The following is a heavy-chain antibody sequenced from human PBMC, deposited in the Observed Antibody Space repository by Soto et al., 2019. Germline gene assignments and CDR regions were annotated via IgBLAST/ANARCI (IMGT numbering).Heavy chain of an antibody. CDR2: IIPIFGTA. D-gene: IGHD2-15*01. Sequence: SVKVSCKASGGTFSSYAISWVRQAPGQGLEWMGGIIPIFGTANYAQKFQGRVTITADESTSTAYMELSSLRSEDTAVYYCARSGRYCSGGSCSSDAFDIWGQGTMVTVSS. V-gene: IGHV1-69*01. CDR3: ARSGRYCSGGSCSSDAFDI. CDR1: GGTFSSYA. J-gene: IGHJ3*02.